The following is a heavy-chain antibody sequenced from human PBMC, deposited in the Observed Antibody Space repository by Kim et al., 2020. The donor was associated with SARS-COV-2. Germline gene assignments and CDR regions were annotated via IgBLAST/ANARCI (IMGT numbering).Heavy chain of an antibody. CDR1: GGSFSGYY. Sequence: SETLSLTCAVYGGSFSGYYWSWIRQPPGKGLEWIGEINHSGSTNYNPSLKSRVTISVDTSKNQFSLKLSSVTAADTAVYYCARVAMTTVTLGLDYWGQGTLVTVSS. V-gene: IGHV4-34*01. J-gene: IGHJ4*02. D-gene: IGHD4-17*01. CDR2: INHSGST. CDR3: ARVAMTTVTLGLDY.